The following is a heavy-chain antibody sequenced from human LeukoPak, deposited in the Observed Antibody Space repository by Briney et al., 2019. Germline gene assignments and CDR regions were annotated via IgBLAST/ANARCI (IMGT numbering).Heavy chain of an antibody. CDR2: ISPSGDIT. CDR3: TTYYDSSGYSNWFDP. D-gene: IGHD3-22*01. Sequence: GGSLRLSCAASGFIFSSHGMNWVRQAPGKGLEWVSGISPSGDITYYADSVKGRFTISRDNSKNALYLQINSLKTEDTAVYYCTTYYDSSGYSNWFDPWGQGTLVTVSS. J-gene: IGHJ5*02. CDR1: GFIFSSHG. V-gene: IGHV3-23*01.